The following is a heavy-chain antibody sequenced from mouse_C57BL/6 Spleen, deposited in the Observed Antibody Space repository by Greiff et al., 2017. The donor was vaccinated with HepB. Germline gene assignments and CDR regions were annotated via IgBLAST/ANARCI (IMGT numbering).Heavy chain of an antibody. D-gene: IGHD2-4*01. Sequence: VQLQQPGAELVKPGASVKMSCKASGYTFTSYWITWVKQRPGQGLEWIGDIYPGSGSTNYNEKFKSKATLTVDTSSSTAYMQLSSLTSEDSAVYYCARLDYPHYYAMDYWGQGTSVTVSS. CDR1: GYTFTSYW. V-gene: IGHV1-55*01. J-gene: IGHJ4*01. CDR3: ARLDYPHYYAMDY. CDR2: IYPGSGST.